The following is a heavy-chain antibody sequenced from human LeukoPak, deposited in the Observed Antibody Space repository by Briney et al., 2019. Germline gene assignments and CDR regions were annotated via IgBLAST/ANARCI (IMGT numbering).Heavy chain of an antibody. J-gene: IGHJ4*02. CDR3: ARAGGGYNLGLVY. CDR1: GGSISSHY. D-gene: IGHD5-24*01. V-gene: IGHV4-59*11. Sequence: SETLSLTCTVSGGSISSHYWSWIRQPPGKGLEWIGYIYYSGSTNYNPSLKSRVTISVDTSKNQFSLKLCSVTAADTAVYYCARAGGGYNLGLVYWGQGTLVTVSS. CDR2: IYYSGST.